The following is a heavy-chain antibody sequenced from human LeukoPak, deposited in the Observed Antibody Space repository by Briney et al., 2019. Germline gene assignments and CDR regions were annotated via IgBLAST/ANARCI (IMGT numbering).Heavy chain of an antibody. V-gene: IGHV3-23*01. Sequence: GGSLRLSCAASGFSFSNYAMSWVRQAPGKELEWVSLIIASSGATFYADSVKGRFTISRDNSKNTLYMQMNSLRAEDTALYYCAKGGYDYVEMGYFDYWGQGTLVTVSS. CDR3: AKGGYDYVEMGYFDY. D-gene: IGHD5-12*01. CDR2: IIASSGAT. CDR1: GFSFSNYA. J-gene: IGHJ4*02.